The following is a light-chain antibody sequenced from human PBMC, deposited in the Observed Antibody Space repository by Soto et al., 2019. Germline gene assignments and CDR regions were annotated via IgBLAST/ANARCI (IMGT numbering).Light chain of an antibody. CDR2: YDD. Sequence: QSVLTQPPSVAEAPRQRVTISCSGSSFNIGDNAVNWYQQFPGKAPKLLIYYDDLLPSGVSDRFSGSKSGTSASLVISGLQSTDEADYYCSPWDAPRNGFVFGTGTKLPVL. V-gene: IGLV1-36*01. CDR1: SFNIGDNA. CDR3: SPWDAPRNGFV. J-gene: IGLJ1*01.